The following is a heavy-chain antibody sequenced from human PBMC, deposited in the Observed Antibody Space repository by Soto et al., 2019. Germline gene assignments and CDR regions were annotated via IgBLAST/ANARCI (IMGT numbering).Heavy chain of an antibody. CDR1: GGSISSSSYY. J-gene: IGHJ5*02. CDR2: IYYSGST. D-gene: IGHD2-8*01. V-gene: IGHV4-39*01. Sequence: SETLSLTCTVSGGSISSSSYYWGWIRQPPGKGLEWIGSIYYSGSTYYNPSLKSRVTISVDTSKNQFSLKLSSVTAADTAVYYCARHLPDCTNGVCCWFDPWGQGTLVTVSS. CDR3: ARHLPDCTNGVCCWFDP.